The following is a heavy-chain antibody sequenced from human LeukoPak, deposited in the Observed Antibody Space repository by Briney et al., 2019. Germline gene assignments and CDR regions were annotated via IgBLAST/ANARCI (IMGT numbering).Heavy chain of an antibody. CDR2: IYSAGHT. CDR1: GITVRHNY. D-gene: IGHD6-13*01. CDR3: ARRLSSSWSHDY. Sequence: GGSLRLSCGASGITVRHNYMSWVRQAPGKGLEWVSIIYSAGHTYYADSVKDRFTISRDSSKDTLYLQMNSLRAEDTAVYYCARRLSSSWSHDYWGQGTLVTVSS. V-gene: IGHV3-66*01. J-gene: IGHJ4*02.